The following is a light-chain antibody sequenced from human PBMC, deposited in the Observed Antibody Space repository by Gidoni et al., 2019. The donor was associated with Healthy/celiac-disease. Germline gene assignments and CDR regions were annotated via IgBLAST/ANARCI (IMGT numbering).Light chain of an antibody. V-gene: IGKV4-1*01. Sequence: DIVLTQSPDSLAVSLGERATINCKSSQSVSYSSNNKNYLAWYQQKPGQPPKLLIYWASTRESGVPDRFSGSGSGTDFTLTISSLQAEDVAVYYCQQYYSTPLTFXGXTKVEIK. CDR1: QSVSYSSNNKNY. CDR2: WAS. CDR3: QQYYSTPLT. J-gene: IGKJ4*01.